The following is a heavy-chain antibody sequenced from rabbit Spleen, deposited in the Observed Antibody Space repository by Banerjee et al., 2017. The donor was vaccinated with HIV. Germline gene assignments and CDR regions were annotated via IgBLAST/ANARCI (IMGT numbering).Heavy chain of an antibody. CDR2: INVSGGSTT. CDR1: GFSFSSGYY. CDR3: ARMSDYVSGRAIDL. J-gene: IGHJ6*01. V-gene: IGHV1S45*01. Sequence: QQQLEESGGDLVKPEGSLTLTCTASGFSFSSGYYMCWVRQAPGKGLEWIGCINVSGGSTTHYASWAKGRFTVSKTSSTTATLQMTSLTVADTATYFCARMSDYVSGRAIDLWGPGTLVTVS. D-gene: IGHD1-1*01.